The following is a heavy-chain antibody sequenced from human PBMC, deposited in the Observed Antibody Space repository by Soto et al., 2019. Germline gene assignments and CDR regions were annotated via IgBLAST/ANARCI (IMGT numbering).Heavy chain of an antibody. V-gene: IGHV3-43*01. CDR2: ISWDGGST. J-gene: IGHJ6*02. CDR1: GFTFDDYT. Sequence: GGSLRLSCAASGFTFDDYTMHWVRQAPGKGLEWVSLISWDGGSTYYADSVKGRFTISRDNSKNSLYLQMNSLRTEDTALYYCAKDNGPYYYYGTDVWGQGTTVTVSS. CDR3: AKDNGPYYYYGTDV.